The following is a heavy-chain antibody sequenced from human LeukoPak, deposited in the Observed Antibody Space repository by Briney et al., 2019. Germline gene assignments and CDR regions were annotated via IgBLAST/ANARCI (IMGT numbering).Heavy chain of an antibody. Sequence: GGSLRLSCAAFGFTFSSYWMSWVRQAPGKGLEWVANIKQDGSEKYYVDSVKGRFTISRDNAKNSLYLQMNSLRAEDTAVYYCARHVFSSRDAFDIWGQGTMVTVSS. V-gene: IGHV3-7*01. CDR3: ARHVFSSRDAFDI. CDR1: GFTFSSYW. CDR2: IKQDGSEK. D-gene: IGHD6-19*01. J-gene: IGHJ3*02.